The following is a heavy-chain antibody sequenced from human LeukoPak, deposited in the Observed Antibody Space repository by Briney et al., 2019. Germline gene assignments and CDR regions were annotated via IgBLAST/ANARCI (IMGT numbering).Heavy chain of an antibody. D-gene: IGHD2-2*01. J-gene: IGHJ6*02. CDR2: INPNSGGT. CDR3: ARERVVVPAAPWEPYYYYGMDV. V-gene: IGHV1-2*02. CDR1: GGTFSSYT. Sequence: ASVKVSCKASGGTFSSYTISWVRQAPGQGLEWMGWINPNSGGTNYAQKFQGRVTMTRDTSISTAYMELSRLRSDDTAVYYCARERVVVPAAPWEPYYYYGMDVWGQGTTVTVSS.